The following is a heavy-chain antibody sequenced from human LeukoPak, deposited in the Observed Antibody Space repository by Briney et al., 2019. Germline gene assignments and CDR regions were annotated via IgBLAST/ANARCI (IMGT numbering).Heavy chain of an antibody. CDR3: ARDPAGTSKYYYYYYGMDV. Sequence: GASVKVSCKASGYTFTGYYMHWVRQAPGQGLEWMGWINPNSGGTNYAQKFQGRVTMTRDTSISTAYMELSRLRSDDTAAYYCARDPAGTSKYYYYYYGMDVWGQGTTVTVSS. D-gene: IGHD1-1*01. V-gene: IGHV1-2*02. CDR1: GYTFTGYY. J-gene: IGHJ6*02. CDR2: INPNSGGT.